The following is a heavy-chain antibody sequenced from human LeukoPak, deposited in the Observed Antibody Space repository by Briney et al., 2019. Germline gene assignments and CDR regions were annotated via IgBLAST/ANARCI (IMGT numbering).Heavy chain of an antibody. D-gene: IGHD5-12*01. J-gene: IGHJ6*03. CDR1: GGSISSYY. Sequence: SESLSLTCSGSGGSISSYYWSWIRQPPGRGVEGRALVYTDGSTTYNPSLQSRVTISVDTSSNHFSPKLSSATAADTAVYFCATTGNGYDPLYYYYYMDVWGKGTTVTVSS. V-gene: IGHV4-4*09. CDR2: VYTDGST. CDR3: ATTGNGYDPLYYYYYMDV.